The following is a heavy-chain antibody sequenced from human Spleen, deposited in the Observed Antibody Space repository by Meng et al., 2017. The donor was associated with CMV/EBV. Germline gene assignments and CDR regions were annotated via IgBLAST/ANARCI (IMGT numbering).Heavy chain of an antibody. J-gene: IGHJ4*02. CDR3: AKDGEGGQQLVVYFDY. Sequence: GGSLRLSCAASGFTFSSYAMSWVRQAPGKGLEWVSGISGSGSSTYYADSVKGRFTISRDNSKNTLYLQMNSLRAEDTAVYSCAKDGEGGQQLVVYFDYWGQGTLVTVSS. D-gene: IGHD6-13*01. V-gene: IGHV3-23*01. CDR2: ISGSGSST. CDR1: GFTFSSYA.